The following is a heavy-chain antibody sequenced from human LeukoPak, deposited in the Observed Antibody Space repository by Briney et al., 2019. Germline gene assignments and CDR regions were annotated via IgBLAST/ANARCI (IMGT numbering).Heavy chain of an antibody. J-gene: IGHJ3*01. CDR1: GGSVSSSHY. Sequence: PSETLSLTCTVSGGSVSSSHYWGWIRQPPGKGLEWIGSIYYGGSTYYNASLRSRVTTSVDTSKNQFSLKLSSVTAADTAVYYCAKSTYYYDTFVNAFDLWGQGTVVTVSS. CDR3: AKSTYYYDTFVNAFDL. V-gene: IGHV4-39*07. D-gene: IGHD3-22*01. CDR2: IYYGGST.